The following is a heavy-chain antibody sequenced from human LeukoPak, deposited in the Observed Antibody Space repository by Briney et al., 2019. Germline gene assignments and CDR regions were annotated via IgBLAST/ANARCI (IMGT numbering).Heavy chain of an antibody. V-gene: IGHV3-30*04. CDR2: ISDDGSDI. Sequence: PGTSLRLSCAASGFTFSNYAMHWVRQGPGKGLEWVALISDDGSDIYYADSVKGRFTISRDNSENTLFLQMNSLRAEDTAVYYCATLQTGYTLDYWGQGTLVTVSS. D-gene: IGHD6-13*01. CDR1: GFTFSNYA. J-gene: IGHJ4*02. CDR3: ATLQTGYTLDY.